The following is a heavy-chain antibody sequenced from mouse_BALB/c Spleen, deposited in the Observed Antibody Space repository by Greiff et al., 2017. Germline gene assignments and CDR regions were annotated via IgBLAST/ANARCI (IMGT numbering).Heavy chain of an antibody. CDR2: ISSGGSYT. D-gene: IGHD3-3*01. CDR1: GFTFSSYG. Sequence: VKLQESGGDLVKPGGSLKLSCAASGFTFSSYGMSWVRQTPDKRLEWVATISSGGSYTYYPDSVKGRFTISRDNAKNTLYLQMSRLKSEDTAMYYCARGVRAPYFDYWGQGTTLTVSS. J-gene: IGHJ2*01. V-gene: IGHV5-6*02. CDR3: ARGVRAPYFDY.